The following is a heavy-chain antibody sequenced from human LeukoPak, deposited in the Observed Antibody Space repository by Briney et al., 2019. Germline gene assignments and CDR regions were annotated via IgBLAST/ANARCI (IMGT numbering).Heavy chain of an antibody. Sequence: ASVKVSCKASGYTFTSYDINWVRQATGQGLEWMGWMNPNSGNTGYAQKFQGRVTITRNTSISTAYMELSSLRSEDTAVYYSARALMGYSYGPDYYYYYMDVWGKATTVTVSS. CDR3: ARALMGYSYGPDYYYYYMDV. V-gene: IGHV1-8*03. J-gene: IGHJ6*03. D-gene: IGHD5-18*01. CDR2: MNPNSGNT. CDR1: GYTFTSYD.